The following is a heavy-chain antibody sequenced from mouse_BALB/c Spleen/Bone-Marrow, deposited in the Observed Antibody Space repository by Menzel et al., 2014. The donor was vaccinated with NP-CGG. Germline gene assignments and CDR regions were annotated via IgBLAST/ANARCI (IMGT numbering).Heavy chain of an antibody. CDR3: ARPLYDGYYVAY. J-gene: IGHJ3*01. V-gene: IGHV5-12*02. CDR1: GFTFSDYY. Sequence: EVQGVESGGGLVQPGGSLKLSCATSGFTFSDYYMYWVRQTPEKRLEWVAYISNGGGSTYYPNTVKGRFTISRDNAKNTLYLQMSRLKSEDTAMYYCARPLYDGYYVAYWGQGTLVTVSA. D-gene: IGHD2-3*01. CDR2: ISNGGGST.